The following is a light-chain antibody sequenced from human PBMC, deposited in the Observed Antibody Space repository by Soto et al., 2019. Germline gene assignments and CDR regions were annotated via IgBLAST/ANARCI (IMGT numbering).Light chain of an antibody. Sequence: IVLTQSPGTLSLSPGERATLSCRASQSVSSNYLAWYQQKPGQAPRLLIYGASSRATGIPDRFSGSGSGTDFTLTISSLQPEDFASYYCLQDYGDSWTFGQGTKVDNK. J-gene: IGKJ1*01. CDR3: LQDYGDSWT. CDR2: GAS. V-gene: IGKV3-20*01. CDR1: QSVSSNY.